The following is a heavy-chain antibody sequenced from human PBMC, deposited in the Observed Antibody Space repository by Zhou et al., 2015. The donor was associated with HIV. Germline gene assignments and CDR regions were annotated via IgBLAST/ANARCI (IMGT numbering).Heavy chain of an antibody. CDR2: IIPIFGTA. V-gene: IGHV1-69*12. D-gene: IGHD3-10*01. CDR1: GGTFSSYA. Sequence: QVQLVQSGAEVKKPGSSVKVSCKASGGTFSSYAISWVRQAPGQGLEWMGGIIPIFGTANYAQKFQGRVTITADESTSTAYMELSSLRSEDTAVYYCASNVYYYGSGSPRGHYFDYWGQGTLVTVSS. J-gene: IGHJ4*02. CDR3: ASNVYYYGSGSPRGHYFDY.